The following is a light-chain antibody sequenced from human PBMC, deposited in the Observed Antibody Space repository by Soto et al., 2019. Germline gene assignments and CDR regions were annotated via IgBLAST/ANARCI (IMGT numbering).Light chain of an antibody. J-gene: IGKJ1*01. CDR1: QSVSSNY. CDR2: GAF. CDR3: QQYFEWPPMT. V-gene: IGKV3-20*01. Sequence: EIVLTQSPGTLSLSPGERATFSCRASQSVSSNYLAWYQQKPGQAPRLLIYGAFKRATGISDRFRGSGSGTEFTLTISSLRSEDSAIYYCQQYFEWPPMTFGQGTKVDIK.